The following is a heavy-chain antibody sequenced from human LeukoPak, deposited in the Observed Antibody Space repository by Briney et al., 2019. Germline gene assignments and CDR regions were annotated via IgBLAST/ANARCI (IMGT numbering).Heavy chain of an antibody. CDR1: GFTFRNHL. Sequence: PGGSLRLFCAASGFTFRNHLEHWVRQTPGEGPVVVPRISSDGSSTTYADSVKGRFTISRDNAKNTLYLQMNNLRAEDTAMYYCARDQRVTGRPDIDYWGQGTLVIVSS. CDR2: ISSDGSST. D-gene: IGHD6-6*01. J-gene: IGHJ4*02. CDR3: ARDQRVTGRPDIDY. V-gene: IGHV3-74*03.